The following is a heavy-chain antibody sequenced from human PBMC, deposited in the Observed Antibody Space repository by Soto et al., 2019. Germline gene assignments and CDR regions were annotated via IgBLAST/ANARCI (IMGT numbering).Heavy chain of an antibody. D-gene: IGHD1-26*01. CDR3: ARESFSATPNFLDY. CDR2: ISLSGSSL. V-gene: IGHV3-48*03. J-gene: IGHJ4*02. Sequence: GGSLRLSCVASGFAFSNYEINWVRQAPGPGLEWVSYISLSGSSLYYAESVKGRFTSHRDDAMDSRSLEMDSLRADDTAVYYGARESFSATPNFLDYRGQGPLVTVSS. CDR1: GFAFSNYE.